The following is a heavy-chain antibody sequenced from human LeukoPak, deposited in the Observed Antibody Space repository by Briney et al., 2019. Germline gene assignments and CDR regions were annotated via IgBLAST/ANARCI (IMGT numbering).Heavy chain of an antibody. CDR1: GGSISSLNL. J-gene: IGHJ4*02. CDR3: AGLEGRYSTDWFYFFDY. V-gene: IGHV4-4*03. D-gene: IGHD6-19*01. Sequence: PPETLSLTCIVSGGSISSLNLWSWLRQPPGKGLEWIGEMYLGGTTNFNPSLKSRVTILIDKSKNQLSLQLTSVTAADTAVYYCAGLEGRYSTDWFYFFDYWGQGALVTVSS. CDR2: MYLGGTT.